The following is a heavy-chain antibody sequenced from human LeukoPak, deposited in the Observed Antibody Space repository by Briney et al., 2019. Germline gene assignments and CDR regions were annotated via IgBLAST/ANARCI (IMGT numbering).Heavy chain of an antibody. CDR3: ARDLVVGYDSSGYDKRGCGY. Sequence: ASVKVSCKASGYTFTTYGINWVRQAPGQGLEWMGWISTYNGNTNYVQKFQGRVTMTTDTSTSTAYMELRSLRSDDTAVYYCARDLVVGYDSSGYDKRGCGYWGQGTLVTVSS. D-gene: IGHD3-22*01. V-gene: IGHV1-18*01. J-gene: IGHJ4*02. CDR1: GYTFTTYG. CDR2: ISTYNGNT.